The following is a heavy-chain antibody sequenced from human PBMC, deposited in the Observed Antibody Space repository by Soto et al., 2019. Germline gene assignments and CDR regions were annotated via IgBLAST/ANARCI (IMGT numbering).Heavy chain of an antibody. CDR2: VRGNGDPP. Sequence: GWSLRLSCSSSVFTFISYAMHWVRQAPGKRLEYVSGVRGNGDPPFYADSVKGRFTISRDNSKNTLYLQMSSLSADDTAVYYCVKSRGGNNFDFFDWGQGALVTVSS. J-gene: IGHJ4*02. D-gene: IGHD5-12*01. V-gene: IGHV3-64D*06. CDR1: VFTFISYA. CDR3: VKSRGGNNFDFFD.